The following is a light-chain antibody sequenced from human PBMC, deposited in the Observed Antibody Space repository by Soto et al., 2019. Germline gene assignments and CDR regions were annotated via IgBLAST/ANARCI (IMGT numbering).Light chain of an antibody. Sequence: DVVMTQTPLSLSVAPGQPASISCKSSQSLLHITGETFLFWYLQKPGQSPQLLIYEVSTRVSGVPDRFSGSGSGTEFTIEISRVETDDVGIYYCMQSTQRPPTFGQGTRLGIE. CDR2: EVS. CDR1: QSLLHITGETF. V-gene: IGKV2D-29*02. J-gene: IGKJ5*01. CDR3: MQSTQRPPT.